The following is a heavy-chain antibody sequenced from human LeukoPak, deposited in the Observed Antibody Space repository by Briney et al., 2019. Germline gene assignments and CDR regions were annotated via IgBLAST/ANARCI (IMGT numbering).Heavy chain of an antibody. D-gene: IGHD5-24*01. CDR3: ARAESPWLQPFSLDY. J-gene: IGHJ4*02. CDR2: ISTYNDNT. V-gene: IGHV1-18*01. CDR1: GYTFTSCG. Sequence: ASVKVTCNASGYTFTSCGISWVRHAPGQGLEWMGWISTYNDNTNYAQKLQGRVTITTDTSTSTAYMELRSLRSDDTAVYYCARAESPWLQPFSLDYWGEGTLVTVSS.